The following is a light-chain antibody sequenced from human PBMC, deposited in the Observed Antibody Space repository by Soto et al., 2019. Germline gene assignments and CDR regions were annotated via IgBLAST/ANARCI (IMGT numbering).Light chain of an antibody. Sequence: QSALTQPASVSGSPGQSITISCTGTSSDVGSYNIVSWYQQHPGKAPKLMIYEGSKRPSGVSNRFSGSKSGNTASLTISGLQAEDEADYYCCSYAGSSTLVVFGGGTKPTVL. V-gene: IGLV2-23*01. CDR3: CSYAGSSTLVV. CDR1: SSDVGSYNI. CDR2: EGS. J-gene: IGLJ2*01.